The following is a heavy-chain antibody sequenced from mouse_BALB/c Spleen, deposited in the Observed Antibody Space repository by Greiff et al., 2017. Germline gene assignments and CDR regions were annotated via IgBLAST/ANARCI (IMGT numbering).Heavy chain of an antibody. CDR1: GYTFTSYS. CDR3: ARLGGVHAMDY. Sequence: QVQLQQSGAELVRPGASVKMSCKASGYTFTSYSMHWVKQRPGQGLEWIGNINPTSGYTNYNQKFKDKATLTADKSSSTAYMQLSSLTSEDSAVYCCARLGGVHAMDYWGQGTSVTVSS. V-gene: IGHV1-4*01. J-gene: IGHJ4*01. CDR2: INPTSGYT.